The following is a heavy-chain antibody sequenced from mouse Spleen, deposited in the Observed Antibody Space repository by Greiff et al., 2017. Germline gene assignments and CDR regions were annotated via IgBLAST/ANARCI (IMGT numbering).Heavy chain of an antibody. J-gene: IGHJ4*01. CDR3: ARSYSNHYYAMDY. D-gene: IGHD2-5*01. V-gene: IGHV14-1*02. CDR2: IDPENGNT. Sequence: DVQLQESGAELVRPGALVKLSCKASGFNIKDYYMHWVKQRPEQGLEWIGWIDPENGNTIYDPKFQGKASITADTSSNTAYLQLSSLTSEDSAVYYCARSYSNHYYAMDYWGQGTSVTVSS. CDR1: GFNIKDYY.